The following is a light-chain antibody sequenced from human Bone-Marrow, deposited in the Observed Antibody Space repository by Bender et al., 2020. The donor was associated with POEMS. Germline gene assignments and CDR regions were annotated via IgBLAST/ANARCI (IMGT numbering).Light chain of an antibody. V-gene: IGLV3-1*01. J-gene: IGLJ2*01. Sequence: VVTQPPSLSEAPRQRVTISCSGDNLGTKYACWYQQKPGQSPVLVIYQDTKRPSGIPERFSGSNSGNTATLTISGAQAMDEADYYCQAWDSSTVVFGGGTKLTVL. CDR3: QAWDSSTVV. CDR1: NLGTKY. CDR2: QDT.